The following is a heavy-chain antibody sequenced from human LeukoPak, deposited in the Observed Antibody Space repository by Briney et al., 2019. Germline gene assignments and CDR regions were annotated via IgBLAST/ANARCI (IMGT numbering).Heavy chain of an antibody. D-gene: IGHD4-23*01. J-gene: IGHJ6*03. CDR1: GGSFSGYY. V-gene: IGHV4-34*01. Sequence: SETLSLTCAVYGGSFSGYYWSWIRQPPGKGLEWIGEINHSGSTNYNPSLKSRVTISVDTSKNQFSLKLSSVTAADTAVYYCARSANGYGGNYYYYYYMDVWGKGTTVTISS. CDR3: ARSANGYGGNYYYYYYMDV. CDR2: INHSGST.